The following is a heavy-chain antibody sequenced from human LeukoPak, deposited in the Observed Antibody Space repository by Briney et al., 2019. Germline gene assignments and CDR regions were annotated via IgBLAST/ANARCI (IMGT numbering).Heavy chain of an antibody. CDR1: GFTVNNYE. J-gene: IGHJ4*02. V-gene: IGHV3-48*03. CDR2: INEDATTI. Sequence: GGSLRLSCAASGFTVNNYEMHWVRQAPGKGLEWISYINEDATTINYADSVWGRFTISRDNSKNTLYLQMNSLRAEDTAVYYCAKDLVVVVPAAMAGYDYWGQGTLVTVSS. D-gene: IGHD2-2*01. CDR3: AKDLVVVVPAAMAGYDY.